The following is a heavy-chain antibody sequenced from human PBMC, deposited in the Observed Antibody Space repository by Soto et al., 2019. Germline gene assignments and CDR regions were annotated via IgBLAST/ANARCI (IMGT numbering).Heavy chain of an antibody. CDR2: SNPILSMS. Sequence: QVQLVQSGAAVKRPGSSVKVSCKASGDTFTFYSINWVRQAPGLGLEWMGRSNPILSMSNYAQRFQGRVTMTADKSTSTAYMELSSLISEDTATYYCASSYGSGYRAFDYWGQGALVTVSS. CDR1: GDTFTFYS. J-gene: IGHJ4*02. V-gene: IGHV1-69*02. D-gene: IGHD3-10*01. CDR3: ASSYGSGYRAFDY.